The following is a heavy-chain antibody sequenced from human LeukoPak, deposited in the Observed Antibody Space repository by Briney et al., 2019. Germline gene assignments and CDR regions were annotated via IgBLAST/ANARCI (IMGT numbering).Heavy chain of an antibody. V-gene: IGHV3-23*01. CDR1: GFTFSSYA. CDR2: ISGNGGTT. D-gene: IGHD3-22*01. Sequence: GGSLRLSCAASGFTFSSYAMSWVRQAPGKGLEWVSAISGNGGTTYYADSVKGRFTISRDNSKNTLYLQMNNLRAEDTAVYYCARRDYYDSSGYSPLFDYWGQGTLVTVSS. J-gene: IGHJ4*02. CDR3: ARRDYYDSSGYSPLFDY.